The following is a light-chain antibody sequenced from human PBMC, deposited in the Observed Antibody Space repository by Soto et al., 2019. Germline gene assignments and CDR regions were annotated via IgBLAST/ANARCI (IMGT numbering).Light chain of an antibody. CDR1: QTVSSD. J-gene: IGKJ1*01. Sequence: EIVMTQSPATLYASPGERATLACRGGQTVSSDLAWYQQKPGQPPRLLIYATSTRATGIPARFSGSGSGTEFNLTICSLQSEDFAVYYRQQYYNWWTFGKGTKVGIK. CDR3: QQYYNWWT. CDR2: ATS. V-gene: IGKV3-15*01.